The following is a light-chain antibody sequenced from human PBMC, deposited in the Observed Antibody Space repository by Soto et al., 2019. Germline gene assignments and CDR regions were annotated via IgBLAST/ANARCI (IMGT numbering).Light chain of an antibody. J-gene: IGKJ5*01. Sequence: EIVLTQSPVTLSLSPGERATRSCRASQSVDIYLAWYRQIPGQAPRLLIYDASNRATGIPDRFSGGGSGTDFTLTISSLEPEDFAIYYCQQRSNLPPTFGQGTRLEI. CDR1: QSVDIY. V-gene: IGKV3-11*01. CDR2: DAS. CDR3: QQRSNLPPT.